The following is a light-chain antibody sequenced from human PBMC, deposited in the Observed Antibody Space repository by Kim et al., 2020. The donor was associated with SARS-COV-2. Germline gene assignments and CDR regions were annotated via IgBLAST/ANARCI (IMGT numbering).Light chain of an antibody. J-gene: IGKJ1*01. CDR3: QKYNGAPWT. V-gene: IGKV1-27*01. CDR2: AAS. Sequence: ASGGDRVTIPCRASQSISKDLAWYQQKPGNAPKLLIFAASALQSGVPTRFSGSGSGTDFTLTISSLQPEDVATYYCQKYNGAPWTFGQGTKVDIK. CDR1: QSISKD.